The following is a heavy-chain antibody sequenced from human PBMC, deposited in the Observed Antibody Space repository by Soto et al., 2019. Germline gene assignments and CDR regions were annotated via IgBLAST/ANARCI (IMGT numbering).Heavy chain of an antibody. Sequence: DAVQASCKASGYTITGYYMHWGRQAPGQGLEWMGWINPNSGGTNYAQKFQGRVTMTRDTSISTAYMELSRLRSDDTAVYYCARVFPTRPGWLRLPYDWGQGSPVTVYS. J-gene: IGHJ1*01. D-gene: IGHD5-12*01. V-gene: IGHV1-2*02. CDR2: INPNSGGT. CDR3: ARVFPTRPGWLRLPYD. CDR1: GYTITGYY.